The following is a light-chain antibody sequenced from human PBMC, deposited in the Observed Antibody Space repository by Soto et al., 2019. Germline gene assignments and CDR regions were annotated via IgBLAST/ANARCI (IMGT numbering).Light chain of an antibody. CDR2: GNT. Sequence: SVLERPPSVSGAPGQRVTISCTGSSSNIGASYDVHWYQQLPGTAPKLLIYGNTNRPSGVPDRFSGSKSGNVASLTISGLQAEDEADYYCCSYRSGSAPYYVFGTGTKFTV. CDR3: CSYRSGSAPYYV. CDR1: SSNIGASYD. V-gene: IGLV1-40*01. J-gene: IGLJ1*01.